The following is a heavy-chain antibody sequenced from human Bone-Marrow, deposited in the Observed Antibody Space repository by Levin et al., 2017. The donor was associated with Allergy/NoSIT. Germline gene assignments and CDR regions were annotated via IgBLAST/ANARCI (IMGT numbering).Heavy chain of an antibody. CDR1: GFTFSSYA. CDR2: ISGSGGST. D-gene: IGHD5-24*01. J-gene: IGHJ4*02. CDR3: AKDEEFGDGSDGGVGYFDY. V-gene: IGHV3-23*01. Sequence: GGSLRLSCAASGFTFSSYAMSWVRQAPGKGLEWVSAISGSGGSTYYADSVKGRFTISRDNSKNTLYLQMNSLRAEDTAVYYCAKDEEFGDGSDGGVGYFDYWGQGTLVTVSS.